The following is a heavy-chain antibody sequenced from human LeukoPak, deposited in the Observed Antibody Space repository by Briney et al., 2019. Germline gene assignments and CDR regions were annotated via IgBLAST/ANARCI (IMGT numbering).Heavy chain of an antibody. CDR3: ARQLSLGY. CDR1: GFTFTTYW. Sequence: GGSLRLSCAASGFTFTTYWMSWVRQAPGKGLEWVATIKQDGSEQMYVESVRGRFTISRDNAKNSLFLHMNSLRVEDTPVYFCARQLSLGYWGQGTLVTVSS. CDR2: IKQDGSEQ. D-gene: IGHD2-2*01. V-gene: IGHV3-7*01. J-gene: IGHJ4*02.